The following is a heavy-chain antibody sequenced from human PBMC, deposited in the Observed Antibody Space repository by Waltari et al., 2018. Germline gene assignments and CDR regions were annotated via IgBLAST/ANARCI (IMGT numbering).Heavy chain of an antibody. CDR1: GFTFSSYS. J-gene: IGHJ5*02. CDR3: ARVPPVDT. D-gene: IGHD3-10*01. Sequence: EVQVVESGGGRVKPGESLRLSCAVSGFTFSSYSMNWVRQAPGKGLEWVASISLSGSDIYYRDSVKGRFTISRDNAKNSLLLHMNSLTAEDTAVYYCARVPPVDTWGQGTLVTVSS. CDR2: ISLSGSDI. V-gene: IGHV3-21*01.